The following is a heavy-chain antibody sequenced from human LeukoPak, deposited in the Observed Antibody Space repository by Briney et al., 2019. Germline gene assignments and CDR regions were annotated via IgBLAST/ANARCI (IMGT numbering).Heavy chain of an antibody. CDR2: VSSSGTAI. D-gene: IGHD1-1*01. J-gene: IGHJ3*02. Sequence: GGSLRLSCAASGFTFSSYEMNWVRQAPGKGLEWVSYVSSSGTAIYYADSVKGRFTISRDTAKNSLYLQMNSLRAEDTALYYCARDMEPDAFDIWGQGTMVTVSS. CDR1: GFTFSSYE. V-gene: IGHV3-48*03. CDR3: ARDMEPDAFDI.